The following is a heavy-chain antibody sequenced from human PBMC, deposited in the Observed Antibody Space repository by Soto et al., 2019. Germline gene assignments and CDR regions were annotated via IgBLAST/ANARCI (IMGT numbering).Heavy chain of an antibody. D-gene: IGHD3-16*02. J-gene: IGHJ3*02. V-gene: IGHV1-69*04. CDR3: ARDSITFGGVIVDDAFDI. CDR1: GGTFSSYT. CDR2: IIPILGIA. Sequence: GASVKVSCKASGGTFSSYTISWVRQAPGQGLEWMGRIIPILGIASYAQKFQGRVTITADKSTSTAYMDLSSLRSEDTAVYYCARDSITFGGVIVDDAFDIWGQGTMVTVSS.